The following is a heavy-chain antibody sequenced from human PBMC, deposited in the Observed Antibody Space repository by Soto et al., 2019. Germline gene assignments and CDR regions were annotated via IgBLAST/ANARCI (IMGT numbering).Heavy chain of an antibody. CDR2: INAGNGNT. CDR3: ARDRGLRHSSSWYPNWFDP. Sequence: ASVKVSCKASGYTFTSYAMHWVRQAPGQRLEWMGWINAGNGNTKYSQKFQGRVTITRDTSASTAYMELSSLRSEDTAVYYCARDRGLRHSSSWYPNWFDPWGQGTLVTVSS. D-gene: IGHD6-13*01. V-gene: IGHV1-3*01. J-gene: IGHJ5*02. CDR1: GYTFTSYA.